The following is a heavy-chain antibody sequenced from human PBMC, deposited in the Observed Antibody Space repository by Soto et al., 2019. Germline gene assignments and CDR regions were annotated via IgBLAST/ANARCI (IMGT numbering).Heavy chain of an antibody. V-gene: IGHV4-39*01. CDR2: IYYSGST. D-gene: IGHD6-13*01. Sequence: SETLSLTCTGSGGSISSSSYYWGWIRQPPGKGLEWIGSIYYSGSTYYNPSLKSRVTISVDTSKNQFSLKLSSVTAADTAVYYCARRGSSSWYGYWGQGTLVTVS. J-gene: IGHJ4*02. CDR1: GGSISSSSYY. CDR3: ARRGSSSWYGY.